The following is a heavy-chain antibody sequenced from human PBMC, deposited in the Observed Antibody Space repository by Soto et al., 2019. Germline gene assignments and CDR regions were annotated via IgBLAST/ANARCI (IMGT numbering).Heavy chain of an antibody. D-gene: IGHD4-17*01. J-gene: IGHJ6*02. CDR2: ISYDGSNK. CDR3: AKRASRDYGDYGMDV. CDR1: GFTFSSYG. Sequence: PGGSLRLSCAASGFTFSSYGMHWVRQAPGKGLEWVAVISYDGSNKYYADSVKGRFTISRDNSENTLYLQMNSLRAEDTAVYYCAKRASRDYGDYGMDVWGQGTTVTVSS. V-gene: IGHV3-30*18.